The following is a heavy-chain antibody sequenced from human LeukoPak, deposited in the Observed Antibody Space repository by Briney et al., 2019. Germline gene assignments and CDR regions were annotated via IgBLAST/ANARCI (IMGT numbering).Heavy chain of an antibody. J-gene: IGHJ3*02. CDR3: ARFMIVVQDI. CDR2: ISYDGSNK. CDR1: GFTFSSYA. Sequence: TGGSRRLSCAASGFTFSSYAMHWVRQAPGKGLEWVAVISYDGSNKYYADSVKGRFTISRDNSKNTLYLQMNSLRAEDTAVYYCARFMIVVQDIWGQGTMVTVSS. V-gene: IGHV3-30-3*01. D-gene: IGHD3-22*01.